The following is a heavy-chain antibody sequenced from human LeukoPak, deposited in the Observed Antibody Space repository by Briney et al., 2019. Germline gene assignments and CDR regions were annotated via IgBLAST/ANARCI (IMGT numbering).Heavy chain of an antibody. Sequence: ASVKVSCKASGYTLTNYYIHWVRQAPGQGLEWMGLINPGGDNTDYAQNFQGRVTMTRDTSTSTVYMGLSSLRSDDTAVYHCARTGGGSYYYWGQGTLVTVSS. V-gene: IGHV1-46*01. J-gene: IGHJ4*02. CDR3: ARTGGGSYYY. CDR1: GYTLTNYY. CDR2: INPGGDNT. D-gene: IGHD1-26*01.